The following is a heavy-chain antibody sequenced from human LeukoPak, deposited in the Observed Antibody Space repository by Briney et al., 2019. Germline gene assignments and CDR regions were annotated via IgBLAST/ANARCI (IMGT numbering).Heavy chain of an antibody. CDR2: IYYSGST. CDR1: GGSISSSSYY. CDR3: ARTRAYYDSSGYFH. V-gene: IGHV4-39*01. J-gene: IGHJ4*02. D-gene: IGHD3-22*01. Sequence: PSETLSLTCTVSGGSISSSSYYWGWIRQPPGKGLEWIGSIYYSGSTYYNPSLKSRVTISVDTSKNQFSLKLSSVTAADTAVYYCARTRAYYDSSGYFHWGRGTLVTVSS.